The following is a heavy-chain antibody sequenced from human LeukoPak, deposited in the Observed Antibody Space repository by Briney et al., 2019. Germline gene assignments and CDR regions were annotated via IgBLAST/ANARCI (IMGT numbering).Heavy chain of an antibody. D-gene: IGHD3-10*01. Sequence: GGSLRLSCAASGFTFSSYGMHWVRQAPGKGLEWVAVISYDGSNKYYADSVKGRFTIFRDNSKNTLYLQMNSLRAEDTAVYYCPKDRATGTQFYFYGMDVWGQGTTVTVSS. CDR3: PKDRATGTQFYFYGMDV. J-gene: IGHJ6*02. CDR1: GFTFSSYG. V-gene: IGHV3-30*18. CDR2: ISYDGSNK.